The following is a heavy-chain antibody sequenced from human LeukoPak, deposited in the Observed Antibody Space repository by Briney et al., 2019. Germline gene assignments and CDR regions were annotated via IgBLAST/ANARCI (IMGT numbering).Heavy chain of an antibody. CDR1: GFRFSAYA. J-gene: IGHJ4*02. Sequence: GGSLRLSCSASGFRFSAYAMHWVRQAPGKGLEYVSAISPNGDITYYADSVRGRFSISRDNTKNTLYLQMSSLRAEDTAVYYCVPKGTEGYWGQGTLVTVSP. CDR2: ISPNGDIT. V-gene: IGHV3-64D*06. CDR3: VPKGTEGY.